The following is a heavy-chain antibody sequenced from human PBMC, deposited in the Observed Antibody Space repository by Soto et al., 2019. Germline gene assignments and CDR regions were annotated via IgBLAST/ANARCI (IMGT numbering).Heavy chain of an antibody. CDR3: ARHQSHSSSYVDP. Sequence: QLQLQESGPGLVKPSETLSLTCTVSGGSISSSSYYWGWIRQPPGKGLEWIGSIYYSGSTYYNPPLKCRVTISGDTSKNQFSLKLSSVTAADTSVYYCARHQSHSSSYVDPWGQGTLVTVSS. CDR2: IYYSGST. D-gene: IGHD6-13*01. CDR1: GGSISSSSYY. J-gene: IGHJ5*02. V-gene: IGHV4-39*01.